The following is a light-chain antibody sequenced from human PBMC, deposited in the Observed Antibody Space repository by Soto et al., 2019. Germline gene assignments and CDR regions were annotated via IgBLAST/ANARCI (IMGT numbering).Light chain of an antibody. CDR1: QSLRSTS. CDR3: KQYDSSPRT. Sequence: EIVLTQSPRTLSLSPGERATLSCRASQSLRSTSLAWYQQKPGQAPRLLISGASTRAADVQDRFSGSGSGTDFTLTIGRLEPEDLAVYYCKQYDSSPRTFGQGTKVDI. CDR2: GAS. V-gene: IGKV3-20*01. J-gene: IGKJ1*01.